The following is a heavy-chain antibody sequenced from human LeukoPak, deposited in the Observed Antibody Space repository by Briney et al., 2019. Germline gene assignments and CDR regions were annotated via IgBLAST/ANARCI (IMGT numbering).Heavy chain of an antibody. CDR2: IYYSGST. CDR3: ALHDYGGNFFDY. J-gene: IGHJ4*02. CDR1: GGSISSSSYY. V-gene: IGHV4-39*01. Sequence: SETLSLTCTVSGGSISSSSYYWGWIRQPPGKGLEWIGSIYYSGSTYYNPSLKSRVTISVDTSKNQFSLKLSSVTAADTAVYYCALHDYGGNFFDYWGQGTLVTVSS. D-gene: IGHD4-23*01.